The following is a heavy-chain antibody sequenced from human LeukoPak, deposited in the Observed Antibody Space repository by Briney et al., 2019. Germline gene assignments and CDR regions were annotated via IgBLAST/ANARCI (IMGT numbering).Heavy chain of an antibody. CDR2: ISAYNGNT. V-gene: IGHV1-18*01. CDR3: ARADLVGATPADY. CDR1: GYTFTSYG. Sequence: GGSVKRSRTASGYTFTSYGISWVRQPPGQGLEWMGWISAYNGNTNYAQKLQGRVTMTTDTSTSTAYMELRSLRSDDTAVYYCARADLVGATPADYWGQGTLVTVSS. D-gene: IGHD1-26*01. J-gene: IGHJ4*02.